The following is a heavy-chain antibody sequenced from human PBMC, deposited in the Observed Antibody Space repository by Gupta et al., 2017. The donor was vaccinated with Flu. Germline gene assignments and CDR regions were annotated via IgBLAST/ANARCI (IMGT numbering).Heavy chain of an antibody. D-gene: IGHD3-3*01. J-gene: IGHJ4*02. CDR3: ARILRYYDFWSGYYDDY. Sequence: WIGEINHSGSTNYNPSLKSRVTISVDTSKNQFSLKLSSVTAADTAVYYCARILRYYDFWSGYYDDYWGQGTLVTVSS. V-gene: IGHV4-34*01. CDR2: INHSGST.